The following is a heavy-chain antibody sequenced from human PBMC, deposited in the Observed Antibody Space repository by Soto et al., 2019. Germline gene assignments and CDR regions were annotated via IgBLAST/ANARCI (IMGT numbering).Heavy chain of an antibody. V-gene: IGHV4-59*01. Sequence: PSETLSLTCSVSGGSISGSYGIWSRQSPLKGLEWLGYVYYTGSTNYSPSLRSRVSISVDTSKNEFSLRLSSVTAADTAVYFCARSVAVPGAHIDYWGQGTQVTV. CDR2: VYYTGST. CDR3: ARSVAVPGAHIDY. J-gene: IGHJ4*02. CDR1: GGSISGSY. D-gene: IGHD6-19*01.